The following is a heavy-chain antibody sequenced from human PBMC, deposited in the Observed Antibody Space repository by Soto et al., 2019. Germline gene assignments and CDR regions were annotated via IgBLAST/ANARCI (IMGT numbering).Heavy chain of an antibody. Sequence: GGSLRLSCSAPGFIFSNYWMSWVRQAPGKGLEWVANIKQGGNEKYYVDSVKGRFTISRDNPKNLLYLQMSSLRADDTAVYYCALTEGSGTNYPTTFDSWGQGTLVTVSS. CDR1: GFIFSNYW. J-gene: IGHJ4*02. CDR3: ALTEGSGTNYPTTFDS. V-gene: IGHV3-7*01. D-gene: IGHD3-10*01. CDR2: IKQGGNEK.